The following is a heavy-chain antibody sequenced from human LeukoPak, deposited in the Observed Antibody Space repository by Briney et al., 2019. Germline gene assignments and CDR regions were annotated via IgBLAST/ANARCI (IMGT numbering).Heavy chain of an antibody. D-gene: IGHD2-2*01. V-gene: IGHV4-61*02. CDR2: IYTSGST. Sequence: SQTLSLTCTVSGGSISSVSYYWSWIGQGAGKGLEWIGRIYTSGSTNYNPSPKSRVTTSVDTPKNRFSLKLSSVTAEDTAVYYCASSVVPAAIGLFDNLFDPGGQGTLVTVSS. CDR3: ASSVVPAAIGLFDNLFDP. CDR1: GGSISSVSYY. J-gene: IGHJ5*02.